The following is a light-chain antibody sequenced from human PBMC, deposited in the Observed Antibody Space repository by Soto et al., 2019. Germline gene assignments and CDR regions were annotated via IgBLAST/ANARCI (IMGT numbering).Light chain of an antibody. Sequence: QSALTQPASVSGSPGQSITISCTGTSSDGGNYNYVSWYQQHPGKAPKLMIYDVSNRPSGVSDRFSGSKSGNTASLTISGLQAEDEADYYCSSYTSSSTSVVFGGGTKLTVL. CDR3: SSYTSSSTSVV. J-gene: IGLJ2*01. CDR2: DVS. CDR1: SSDGGNYNY. V-gene: IGLV2-14*01.